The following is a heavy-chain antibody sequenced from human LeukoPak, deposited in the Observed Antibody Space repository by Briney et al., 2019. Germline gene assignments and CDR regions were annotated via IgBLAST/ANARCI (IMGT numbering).Heavy chain of an antibody. CDR3: ASPGIFAAGTDRGFDY. J-gene: IGHJ4*02. CDR2: INHSGST. CDR1: GGSFSGYY. D-gene: IGHD6-13*01. Sequence: SETLSLTCAVYGGSFSGYYWSWIRQPPGKGLEWIGEINHSGSTNYNPSLKSRVTISVDTSKNQFSLKLSSVTAADTAVYYCASPGIFAAGTDRGFDYWGQGTLVTVSS. V-gene: IGHV4-34*01.